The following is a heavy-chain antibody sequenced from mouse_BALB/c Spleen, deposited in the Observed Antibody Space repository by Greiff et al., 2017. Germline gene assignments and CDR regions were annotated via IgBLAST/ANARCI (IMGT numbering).Heavy chain of an antibody. CDR3: ARDSLYGYFDY. V-gene: IGHV7-3*02. CDR1: GFTFTDYY. Sequence: DVKLVESGGGLVQPGGSLRLSCATSGFTFTDYYMSWVRQPPGKALEWLGFIRNKANGYTTEYSASVKGRFTISRDNSQSILYLQMNTLRAEDSATYYCARDSLYGYFDYWGQGTTLTVSS. CDR2: IRNKANGYTT. D-gene: IGHD1-1*01. J-gene: IGHJ2*01.